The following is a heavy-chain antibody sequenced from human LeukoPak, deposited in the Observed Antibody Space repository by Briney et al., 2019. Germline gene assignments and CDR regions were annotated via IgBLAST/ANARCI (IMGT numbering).Heavy chain of an antibody. J-gene: IGHJ4*02. D-gene: IGHD1-26*01. V-gene: IGHV1-18*01. CDR3: ARTPWELPSRFDY. CDR1: GYIFTNYG. Sequence: ASVKVSCKTSGYIFTNYGISWVRQAPGEGLEWMGWISAYNGKTNSPQRLQGRVTMTTDPSTNSAYMELRSLRPDDTAVYYCARTPWELPSRFDYWGQGTLVTVSS. CDR2: ISAYNGKT.